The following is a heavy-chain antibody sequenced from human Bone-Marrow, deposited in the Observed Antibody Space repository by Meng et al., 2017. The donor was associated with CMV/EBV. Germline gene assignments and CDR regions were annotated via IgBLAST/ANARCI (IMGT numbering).Heavy chain of an antibody. CDR1: GYTFTSYG. CDR3: ARDDRTTYYDFWSGGSGMDV. J-gene: IGHJ6*02. D-gene: IGHD3-3*01. CDR2: ISAYNGNT. Sequence: ASVKVSCKASGYTFTSYGISWVRQAPGQGLEWMGWISAYNGNTNYAQKLQGRVTMTTDTSTSTAYTELRSLRSDDTAVYYCARDDRTTYYDFWSGGSGMDVWGQGTTVTVSS. V-gene: IGHV1-18*01.